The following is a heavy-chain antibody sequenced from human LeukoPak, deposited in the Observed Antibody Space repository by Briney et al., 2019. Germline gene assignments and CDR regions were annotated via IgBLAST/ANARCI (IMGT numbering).Heavy chain of an antibody. D-gene: IGHD3-10*01. J-gene: IGHJ4*02. CDR1: GGSISSYY. CDR2: IYYSGST. Sequence: SETLPLTCTVSGGSISSYYWSWIRQPPGKGLEWIEFIYYSGSTSYNPSLKSRVTMSVDTSKNQFSLKLSSVTAADTAVYYCARVTSGLDYWGQGTLVTVSS. CDR3: ARVTSGLDY. V-gene: IGHV4-59*01.